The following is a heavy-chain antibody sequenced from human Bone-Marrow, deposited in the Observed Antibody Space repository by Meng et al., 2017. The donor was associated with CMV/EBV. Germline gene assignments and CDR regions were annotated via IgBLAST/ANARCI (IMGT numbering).Heavy chain of an antibody. Sequence: GESLKISCAASGFTFSSYSMNWVRQAPGKGLEWVSSISSCSSYIYYADSVKGRFTISRDNAKNSLYLQMNSLRAEDTAVYYCARGAGEAAAAGAFDIWGQGTMVTVSS. D-gene: IGHD6-13*01. J-gene: IGHJ3*02. CDR2: ISSCSSYI. CDR3: ARGAGEAAAAGAFDI. CDR1: GFTFSSYS. V-gene: IGHV3-21*01.